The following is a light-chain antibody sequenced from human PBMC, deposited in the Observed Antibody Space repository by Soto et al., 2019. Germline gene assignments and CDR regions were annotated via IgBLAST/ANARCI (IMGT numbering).Light chain of an antibody. J-gene: IGKJ1*01. CDR1: QGIGDE. CDR3: LQDYDFPWT. Sequence: AIQMTQSPSSLSASVGDRVTITCRASQGIGDELGWYQQKPGKAPKLLIYGASTLQSGVPSRFSGRGSGTDFTLTIRSLQPEDFATYYCLQDYDFPWTFGQGTKVEIK. CDR2: GAS. V-gene: IGKV1-6*01.